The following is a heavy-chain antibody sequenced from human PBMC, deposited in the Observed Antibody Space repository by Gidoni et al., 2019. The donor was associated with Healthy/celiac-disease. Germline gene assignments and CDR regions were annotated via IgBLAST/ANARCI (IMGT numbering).Heavy chain of an antibody. V-gene: IGHV3-23*01. CDR2: ISGSGGST. J-gene: IGHJ4*02. CDR1: GFTFSRYA. Sequence: EVQLLESGGGLVQPGGSLRLSCAASGFTFSRYAMSWVRQAPGKGLEWVSAISGSGGSTYYADSVKGRFTISRDNSKNTLYLQMNSLRAEDTAVYYCAKDEPGGPFAMPFPFDYWGQGTLVTVSS. CDR3: AKDEPGGPFAMPFPFDY. D-gene: IGHD2-2*01.